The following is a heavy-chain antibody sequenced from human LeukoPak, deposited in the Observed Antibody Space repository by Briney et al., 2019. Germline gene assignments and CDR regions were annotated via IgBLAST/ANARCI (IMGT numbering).Heavy chain of an antibody. D-gene: IGHD2-21*02. V-gene: IGHV4-34*01. CDR2: INHSGST. Sequence: PSETLSLTCAVYGGSFSGYYWSWIRQPPGKGLEWIGEINHSGSTNYNPSLKCRVTISVDTSKNQFSLKLSSVTAADTAVYYCARVRVAYCGGDCYLWGQGTLVTVSS. J-gene: IGHJ4*02. CDR1: GGSFSGYY. CDR3: ARVRVAYCGGDCYL.